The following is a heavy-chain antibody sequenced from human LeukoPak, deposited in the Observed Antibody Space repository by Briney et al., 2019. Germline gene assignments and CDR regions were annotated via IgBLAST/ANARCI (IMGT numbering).Heavy chain of an antibody. J-gene: IGHJ4*02. D-gene: IGHD2-2*01. CDR3: ANEEEGDIVVIPATTGH. CDR2: IRYDGSNE. CDR1: GFTFSNYG. V-gene: IGHV3-30*02. Sequence: GGSLRLSCVASGFTFSNYGMHWVRQAPGKGLEWVAFIRYDGSNEYCADSVKGRFTISRDNSKNTLYLQMNSLRADDTALYYCANEEEGDIVVIPATTGHWGQGTLVTVSS.